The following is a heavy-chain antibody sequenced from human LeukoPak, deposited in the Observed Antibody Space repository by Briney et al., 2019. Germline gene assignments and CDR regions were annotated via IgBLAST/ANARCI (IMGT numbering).Heavy chain of an antibody. V-gene: IGHV2-70*11. CDR2: IVWDDDK. CDR3: ARMSSTTGDFFDY. CDR1: GFSLGTRGMC. J-gene: IGHJ4*02. D-gene: IGHD1-1*01. Sequence: SGPTLVNPPQTLTLTCTFSGFSLGTRGMCVSWIRQPPGKALEWLPRIVWDDDKYYNTSLKTRLTISKETSKTQVVLTMTNMGPVDTATYYCARMSSTTGDFFDYWGQGTLVTVSS.